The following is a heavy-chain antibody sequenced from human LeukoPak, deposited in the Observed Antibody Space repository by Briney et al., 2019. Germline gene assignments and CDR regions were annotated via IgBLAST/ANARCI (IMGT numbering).Heavy chain of an antibody. D-gene: IGHD6-6*01. J-gene: IGHJ5*02. CDR1: GGSISSGDYY. Sequence: KASETLSLTCTVSGGSISSGDYYWSWIRQPPGKGLEWIGYIYYSGSTYYNPSLKSRVTISVDTSKNQFSLKLSSVTAADTAVYYCASTSSSSSWFDPWGQGTLVTVSS. CDR2: IYYSGST. V-gene: IGHV4-30-4*01. CDR3: ASTSSSSSWFDP.